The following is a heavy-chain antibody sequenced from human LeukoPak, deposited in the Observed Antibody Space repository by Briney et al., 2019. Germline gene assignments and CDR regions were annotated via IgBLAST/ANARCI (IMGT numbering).Heavy chain of an antibody. CDR2: ISGSSGST. V-gene: IGHV3-23*01. CDR3: AKDRRIAVAGTRSWYFDL. J-gene: IGHJ2*01. CDR1: GFTFSSYA. D-gene: IGHD6-19*01. Sequence: PGGSLRLSCAASGFTFSSYAMSWVRQAPGKGLEWVSAISGSSGSTYYADSVKGRFTISRDNSKNTLYLQMNSLRAEDTAVYYCAKDRRIAVAGTRSWYFDLWGRGTLVTVSS.